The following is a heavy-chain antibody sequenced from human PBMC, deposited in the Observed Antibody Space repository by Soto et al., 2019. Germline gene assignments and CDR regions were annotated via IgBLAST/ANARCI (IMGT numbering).Heavy chain of an antibody. Sequence: SETLSLTCFVSGGSIKVNTYYWGWIRQAPGKGLEWIGNVYYSGSTNYNPSLKSRVTISIDTSKNQFSLKLSSVTAADTAVYYCARRGTTGYCSGDTCYSGALDIWGQGTMVTVSS. CDR3: ARRGTTGYCSGDTCYSGALDI. CDR2: VYYSGST. D-gene: IGHD2-15*01. V-gene: IGHV4-39*01. CDR1: GGSIKVNTYY. J-gene: IGHJ3*02.